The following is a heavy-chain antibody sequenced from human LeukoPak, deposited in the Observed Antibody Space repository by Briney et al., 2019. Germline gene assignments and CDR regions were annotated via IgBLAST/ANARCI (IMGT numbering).Heavy chain of an antibody. CDR3: ARERILWGALTLFDY. CDR1: GFTFSSYW. Sequence: GGSLRLSCAASGFTFSSYWMSWVRQAPGKGLEWVANIKQDGSEKYYVDSVKGRFTISRDNAKNSLYLQMNSLRAEDTAVYYCARERILWGALTLFDYWGQGTLVTVSS. V-gene: IGHV3-7*01. D-gene: IGHD1-26*01. CDR2: IKQDGSEK. J-gene: IGHJ4*02.